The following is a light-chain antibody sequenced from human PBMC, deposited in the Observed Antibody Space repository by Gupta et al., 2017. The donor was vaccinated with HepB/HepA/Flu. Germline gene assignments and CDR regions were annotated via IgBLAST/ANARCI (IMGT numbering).Light chain of an antibody. Sequence: QSVLTQPPSVSGAPGQSVTISCTGSSSNIGAGHHVHWYRQLPGTAPKLLIFGDTNRPSGVPDRFSGSKSGTSASLAITGLQAEDEADYYCQSSDNNHSGWVFGTGTKVSVL. V-gene: IGLV1-40*01. J-gene: IGLJ1*01. CDR1: SSNIGAGHH. CDR3: QSSDNNHSGWV. CDR2: GDT.